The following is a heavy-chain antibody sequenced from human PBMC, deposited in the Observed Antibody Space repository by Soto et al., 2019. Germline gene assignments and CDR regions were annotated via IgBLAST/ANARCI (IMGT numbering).Heavy chain of an antibody. D-gene: IGHD1-26*01. CDR3: ARSGSYYASFDY. V-gene: IGHV4-59*01. CDR2: IYYSGIT. CDR1: GGSISSYY. J-gene: IGHJ4*02. Sequence: SETLSLTCTVSGGSISSYYWSWIRQPPGNGLEWIGYIYYSGITNYNPSLKRRVTISVDKSKNQFSLKLSSVTAADPAVYYCARSGSYYASFDYWGQGTLVTVSS.